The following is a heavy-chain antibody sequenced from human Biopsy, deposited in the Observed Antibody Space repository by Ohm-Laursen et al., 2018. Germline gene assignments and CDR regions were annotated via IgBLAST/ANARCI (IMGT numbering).Heavy chain of an antibody. CDR1: GFTFTDYD. CDR3: ARNVRLEMTDHSGVTASSRYFAMDA. V-gene: IGHV3-11*01. J-gene: IGHJ6*02. D-gene: IGHD2-21*02. CDR2: FRASSTSI. Sequence: SLRLSCAAAGFTFTDYDIRWIRHGPAQGMEWVSIFRASSTSINYADPVRGRFFISRDDAKNSVSLEMSSLRADDPALYFCARNVRLEMTDHSGVTASSRYFAMDAWGRGTTVTVSS.